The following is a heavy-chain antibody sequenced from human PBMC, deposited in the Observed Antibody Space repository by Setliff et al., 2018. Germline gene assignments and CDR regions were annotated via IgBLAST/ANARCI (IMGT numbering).Heavy chain of an antibody. V-gene: IGHV3-20*04. CDR3: ARAHRYFSDTSGYFYDQGRSAFDV. Sequence: PSETLSLTCTVSGASISANHYWGWVRQAPGKGLEWVSDINRNGGRIGYADPVKGRFTISRDNAKNPLYLQMNSLGAEDTALYYCARAHRYFSDTSGYFYDQGRSAFDVWGQGTMVTVSS. J-gene: IGHJ3*01. D-gene: IGHD3-22*01. CDR1: GASISANHY. CDR2: INRNGGRI.